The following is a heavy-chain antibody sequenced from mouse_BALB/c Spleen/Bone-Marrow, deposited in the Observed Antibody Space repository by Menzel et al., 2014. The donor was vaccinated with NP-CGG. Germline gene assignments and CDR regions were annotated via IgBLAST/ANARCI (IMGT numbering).Heavy chain of an antibody. CDR3: ARDY. CDR2: INPSTGHA. Sequence: VQLQQSGPELAKPGASVKMSCKASGYTFTDAWIHWIKQRPGQGLEWVGYINPSTGHAEYNQNFKDKATLTVDKSSSTAYMQLSSLTSEDSAVYYCARDYWGQGTTLTVSS. V-gene: IGHV1-7*01. J-gene: IGHJ2*01. CDR1: GYTFTDAW.